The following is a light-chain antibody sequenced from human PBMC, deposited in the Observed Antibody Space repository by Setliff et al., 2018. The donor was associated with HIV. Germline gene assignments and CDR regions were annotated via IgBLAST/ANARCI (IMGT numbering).Light chain of an antibody. Sequence: QSALAQPASVSGSPGQSITISCTGTSDDIGYYNYVSWYQQLPGKAPKILIYDVGNRPSGISDRFSGSKSGNTASLTISGLQAEDEADYYCSPYKFGSTLVFGAETKVTVL. J-gene: IGLJ1*01. CDR2: DVG. CDR1: SDDIGYYNY. V-gene: IGLV2-14*03. CDR3: SPYKFGSTLV.